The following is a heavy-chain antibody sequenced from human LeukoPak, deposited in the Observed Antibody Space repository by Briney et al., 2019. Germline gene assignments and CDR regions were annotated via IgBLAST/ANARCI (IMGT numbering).Heavy chain of an antibody. D-gene: IGHD4-17*01. V-gene: IGHV1-69*05. CDR2: IIPIFGTA. J-gene: IGHJ4*02. CDR1: GGTFSSYA. Sequence: ASVKVSCKASGGTFSSYAISWVRQAPGQGLEWMGGIIPIFGTANYAQKFQGRVTITTDESTSTAYMELSSLRSEDTAVYYCARGLRPHGGQLYFDYWGQGTLVTVSS. CDR3: ARGLRPHGGQLYFDY.